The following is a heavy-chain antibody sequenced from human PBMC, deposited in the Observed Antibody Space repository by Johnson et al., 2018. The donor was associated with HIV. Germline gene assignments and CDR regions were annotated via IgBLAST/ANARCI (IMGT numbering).Heavy chain of an antibody. CDR2: ISGAGSV. CDR1: GFTFSNYG. Sequence: QVQLVESGGGVVQPGGSLRLSCAASGFTFSNYGIHWVRQAPGKGLEWVAVISGAGSVHYAESVKGRFIISRDNARNSLFVEMNSLRAEDTAVYYCARGEWSSSKGGSCDRWGQGTLVTVSS. D-gene: IGHD6-13*01. V-gene: IGHV3-30*03. J-gene: IGHJ3*02. CDR3: ARGEWSSSKGGSCDR.